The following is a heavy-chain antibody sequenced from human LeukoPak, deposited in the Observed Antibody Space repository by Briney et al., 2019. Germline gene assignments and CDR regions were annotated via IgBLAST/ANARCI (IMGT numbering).Heavy chain of an antibody. CDR3: ARGVQGWFAP. CDR2: ISHIGTT. Sequence: SQTLSLTCTVSGDSISSGAYYWTWVRQYPGTGLEWIGYISHIGTTYNNPSLKSRVSISVDTSRNQLSLRLTSMTAADTAVYYCARGVQGWFAPWGQGTLVTVSS. J-gene: IGHJ5*02. D-gene: IGHD3-10*01. V-gene: IGHV4-31*03. CDR1: GDSISSGAYY.